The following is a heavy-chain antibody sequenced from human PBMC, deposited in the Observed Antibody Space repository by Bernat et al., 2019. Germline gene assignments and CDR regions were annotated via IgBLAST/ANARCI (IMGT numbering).Heavy chain of an antibody. CDR2: IIPIFGTA. J-gene: IGHJ3*02. CDR3: ARDWGSGDYEEHAFDI. Sequence: QVQLVQSGAEVKKPGSSVKVSCKASGGTFSSYAISWVRQAPGQGLEWMGGIIPIFGTANYAQKFQGRVTITADESTSTAYMELSSLRSEDTAVYYCARDWGSGDYEEHAFDIWGQGTMVTVSS. D-gene: IGHD4-17*01. V-gene: IGHV1-69*01. CDR1: GGTFSSYA.